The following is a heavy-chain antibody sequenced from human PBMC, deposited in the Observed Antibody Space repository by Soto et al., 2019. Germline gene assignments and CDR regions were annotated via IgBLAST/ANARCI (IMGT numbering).Heavy chain of an antibody. J-gene: IGHJ5*02. D-gene: IGHD5-18*01. Sequence: PGGSLRLSCAASRFTFSYYAMHWIRQAPGKGLEWMAVILSDGSKQYYAESVKGRFTISRDNSKSTLYLQMNSLRAEDTAVYYCAKVTAMVTYWFDPWGQGTLVTVSS. V-gene: IGHV3-30-3*01. CDR2: ILSDGSKQ. CDR3: AKVTAMVTYWFDP. CDR1: RFTFSYYA.